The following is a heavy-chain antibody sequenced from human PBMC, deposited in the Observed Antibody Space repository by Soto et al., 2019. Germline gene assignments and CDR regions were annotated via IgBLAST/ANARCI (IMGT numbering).Heavy chain of an antibody. CDR1: GYTFTSYG. V-gene: IGHV1-18*01. D-gene: IGHD3-3*01. J-gene: IGHJ6*02. CDR2: ISAYNGNT. Sequence: ASVKVSCKASGYTFTSYGSSWVRQAPGQGLEWMGWISAYNGNTNYAQKLQGRVTMTTDTSTSTAYMELRSLRSDDTAVYYCAREAIFGVVMVYYYGMDVWGQVTTVTVS. CDR3: AREAIFGVVMVYYYGMDV.